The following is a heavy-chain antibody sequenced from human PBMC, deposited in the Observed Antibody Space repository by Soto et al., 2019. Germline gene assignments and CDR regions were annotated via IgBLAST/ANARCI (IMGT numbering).Heavy chain of an antibody. D-gene: IGHD5-12*01. CDR2: ITQTETGT. V-gene: IGHV3-23*01. CDR1: GFTFSTYT. CDR3: ARSFYSGYDYGVFDS. Sequence: GGSLRLSCAASGFTFSTYTMNWVRKAPGKGLEWVSGITQTETGTHYADSVKGRFTISRDNSKNMLFLQMNSLRVEDTAVYYCARSFYSGYDYGVFDSWGQGTLVTVSS. J-gene: IGHJ4*02.